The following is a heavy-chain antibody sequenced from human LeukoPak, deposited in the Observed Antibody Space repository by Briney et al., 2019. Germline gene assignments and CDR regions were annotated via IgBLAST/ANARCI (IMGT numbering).Heavy chain of an antibody. J-gene: IGHJ4*02. CDR1: GDSISSGGHY. D-gene: IGHD3-22*01. Sequence: SQTLSLTCTVSGDSISSGGHYWSWVRQHPGKGLEWIGNIYYTGGTHYNPSLKSRVTISVDTSKNQFSLKLSSVTAADTAVYYCARVHQYYYDSSGYYYAFDYWGQGTLVTVSS. CDR2: IYYTGGT. V-gene: IGHV4-31*03. CDR3: ARVHQYYYDSSGYYYAFDY.